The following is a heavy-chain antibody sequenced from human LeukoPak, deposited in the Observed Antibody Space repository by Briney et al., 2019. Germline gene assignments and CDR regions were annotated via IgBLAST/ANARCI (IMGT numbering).Heavy chain of an antibody. Sequence: SETLSLTCGVSGGSLSFTYWSWIRQPPGKGLEWIGEISRGGTTNYNPSLKSRVIISVDASKNSFSLNLTSVTAADTAVYFCARGGRAYSPKDWGQGTPVTVSS. J-gene: IGHJ4*02. CDR3: ARGGRAYSPKD. CDR1: GGSLSFTY. D-gene: IGHD5-18*01. CDR2: ISRGGTT. V-gene: IGHV4-34*01.